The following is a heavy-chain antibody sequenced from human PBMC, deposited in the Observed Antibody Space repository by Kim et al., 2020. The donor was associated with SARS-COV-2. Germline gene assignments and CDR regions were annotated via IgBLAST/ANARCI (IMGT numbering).Heavy chain of an antibody. CDR2: FDPEDGET. J-gene: IGHJ4*02. Sequence: ASVKVSFKVSGYTLTELSMHWVRQAPGKGLEWMGGFDPEDGETIYAQKFQGRVTMTEDTSTDTAYMELSSLRSEDTAVYYCATVEYSGSYDASDYFDYWGQGTLVTVSS. CDR1: GYTLTELS. D-gene: IGHD1-26*01. CDR3: ATVEYSGSYDASDYFDY. V-gene: IGHV1-24*01.